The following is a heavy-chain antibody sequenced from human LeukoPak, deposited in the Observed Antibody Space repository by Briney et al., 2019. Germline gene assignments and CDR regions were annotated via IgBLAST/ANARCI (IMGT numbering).Heavy chain of an antibody. J-gene: IGHJ4*02. D-gene: IGHD3-10*01. CDR2: INAGNGNT. Sequence: ASVKVSCKASGYTFTNYAIHWVRQAPGQGLEWMGWINAGNGNTRYSQKLQDRVTITRDTSANTVYMELSSLRSEDTAVYFCARGLLWFGELSPPGYRGQGTLVTVSS. V-gene: IGHV1-3*01. CDR3: ARGLLWFGELSPPGY. CDR1: GYTFTNYA.